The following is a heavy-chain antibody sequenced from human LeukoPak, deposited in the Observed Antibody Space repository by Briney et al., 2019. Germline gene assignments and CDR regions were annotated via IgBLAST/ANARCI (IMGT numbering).Heavy chain of an antibody. J-gene: IGHJ4*02. CDR1: GFPFSSYW. CDR3: TRVGYIDEGIDY. D-gene: IGHD5-24*01. CDR2: IKQDGSKK. V-gene: IGHV3-7*04. Sequence: PGGSLRLSCVASGFPFSSYWMTWVRQAQGKGLERLANIKQDGSKKSYVDSVKGRFTISRDNAKNSLYLQMNSLRAEDTAIYYCTRVGYIDEGIDYWGQGTLVTVSS.